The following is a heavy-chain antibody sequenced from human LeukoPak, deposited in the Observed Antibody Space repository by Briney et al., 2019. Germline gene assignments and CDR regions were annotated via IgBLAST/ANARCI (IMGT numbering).Heavy chain of an antibody. CDR2: IYYSGST. Sequence: SETLSLTCTVPGGSIRSYYWSWIRQPPGKGLEWIGYIYYSGSTNYNPSLKSRVTISEDTSKNQFSLKLSSVTAADTAVYYCAGVVEVPAATGLWFDPWGQGTLVTVSS. V-gene: IGHV4-59*01. D-gene: IGHD2-2*01. J-gene: IGHJ5*02. CDR1: GGSIRSYY. CDR3: AGVVEVPAATGLWFDP.